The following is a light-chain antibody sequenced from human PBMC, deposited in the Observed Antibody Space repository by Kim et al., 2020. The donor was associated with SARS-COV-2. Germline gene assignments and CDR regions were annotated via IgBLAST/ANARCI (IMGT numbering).Light chain of an antibody. CDR2: CAT. V-gene: IGKV3-15*01. Sequence: VCPGERATRSCRASQSVSSNLALYQQKPGQAPRLLIYCATTRATGIPAKICGSGSCTKVSLTISSLQSEDFAVYYCQQYNNWAWTFGQGTKVDIK. CDR3: QQYNNWAWT. CDR1: QSVSSN. J-gene: IGKJ1*01.